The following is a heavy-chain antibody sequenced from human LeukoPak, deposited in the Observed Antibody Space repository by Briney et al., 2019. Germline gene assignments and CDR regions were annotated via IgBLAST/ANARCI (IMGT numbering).Heavy chain of an antibody. D-gene: IGHD7-27*01. CDR3: ARDRRPPRTGIRRWYFDL. CDR1: GGSISSYY. CDR2: IYYSGST. V-gene: IGHV4-59*01. Sequence: SETLSLTCTVSGGSISSYYWSWIRQPPGKGLEWIGYIYYSGSTNYNPSLKSRVTISVDTSKNQFSLKLSSVTAADTAVYYCARDRRPPRTGIRRWYFDLWGRGTLVTVSS. J-gene: IGHJ2*01.